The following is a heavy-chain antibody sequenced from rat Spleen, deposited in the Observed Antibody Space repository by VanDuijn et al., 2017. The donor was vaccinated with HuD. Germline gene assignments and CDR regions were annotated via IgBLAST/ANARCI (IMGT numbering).Heavy chain of an antibody. CDR3: ARGNYYSSYSFDY. CDR1: GFTFSNYD. D-gene: IGHD1-2*01. CDR2: ISTSGGST. V-gene: IGHV5-25*01. J-gene: IGHJ2*01. Sequence: EVQLVESGGGLVQPGRSLKLSCAASGFTFSNYDLAWVRQAPTKGLEWVASISTSGGSTYYRDSVKGRFTVSRDNAKSTLYLQMDSLRSEDTATYYCARGNYYSSYSFDYWGQGVMVTVSS.